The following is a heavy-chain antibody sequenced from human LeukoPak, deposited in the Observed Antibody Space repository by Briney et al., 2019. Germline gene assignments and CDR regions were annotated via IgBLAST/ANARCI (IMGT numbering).Heavy chain of an antibody. CDR2: INHSGST. J-gene: IGHJ2*01. CDR1: GGSFSGYY. D-gene: IGHD7-27*01. Sequence: PSETLSLTCAVYGGSFSGYYWSWIRQPPGKGLEWIGEINHSGSTNYNPSLKSRVTIPVDTSKNQFSLKLSSVTAADTAVYYCARNGGSARYFDLWGRGTLVTVSS. V-gene: IGHV4-34*01. CDR3: ARNGGSARYFDL.